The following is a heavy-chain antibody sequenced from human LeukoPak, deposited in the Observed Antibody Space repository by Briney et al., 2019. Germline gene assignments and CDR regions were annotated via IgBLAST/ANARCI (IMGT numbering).Heavy chain of an antibody. D-gene: IGHD3-22*01. V-gene: IGHV3-53*01. CDR1: GFTVSNNF. Sequence: GGSLRLSCAASGFTVSNNFMGWVRQAPGKGLDWVSIIYSSGSTYYADSVKGRFTISRDNSKNTLYLQMNSLRAEDTAVYYCAKANPRITMIVVVINYFDYWGQGTLVTVSS. CDR3: AKANPRITMIVVVINYFDY. CDR2: IYSSGST. J-gene: IGHJ4*02.